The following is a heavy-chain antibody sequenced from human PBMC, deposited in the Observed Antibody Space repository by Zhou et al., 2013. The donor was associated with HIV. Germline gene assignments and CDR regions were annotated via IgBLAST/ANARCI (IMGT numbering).Heavy chain of an antibody. D-gene: IGHD3-10*01. CDR1: GGTFGTYA. CDR2: ITPLSGTA. CDR3: ATNIWFGEQTSLYXYDGMDV. V-gene: IGHV1-69*06. J-gene: IGHJ6*02. Sequence: QVQLVQSGAEVKKPGSSVKVSCKTSGGTFGTYAISWVRQAPGQGLEWMGGITPLSGTANYAQKFQGRVTMTEDTSTDTAYMELSSLRSEDTAVYYCATNIWFGEQTSLYXYDGMDVWGQGTTVTVSS.